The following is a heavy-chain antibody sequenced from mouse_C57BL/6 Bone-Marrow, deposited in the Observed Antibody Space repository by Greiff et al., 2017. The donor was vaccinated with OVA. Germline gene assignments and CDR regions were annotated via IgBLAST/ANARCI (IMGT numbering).Heavy chain of an antibody. CDR3: ARKGDSSGLYAMDY. CDR1: GFSLTSYG. J-gene: IGHJ4*01. V-gene: IGHV2-2*01. CDR2: IWSGGST. Sequence: QVQLKESGPGLVQPSQSLSITCTVSGFSLTSYGVHWVRPSPGKGLEWLGVIWSGGSTDYNAAFISRLSISKDNSKSQVFFKMNSLQADDTAIYYCARKGDSSGLYAMDYWGQGTSVTVSS. D-gene: IGHD3-2*02.